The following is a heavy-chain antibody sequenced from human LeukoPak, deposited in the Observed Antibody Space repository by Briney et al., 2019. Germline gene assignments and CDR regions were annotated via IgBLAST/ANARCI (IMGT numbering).Heavy chain of an antibody. V-gene: IGHV3-7*01. CDR3: AEEGSSWYEGYFDY. D-gene: IGHD6-13*01. Sequence: GGSLRLSCAASGFTFSSYWMSWVRQAPGKGLEWVANIKQDGSEKYYVDSVKGRFTISRDNAKNSLYLQMNSLRAEDTAVYYCAEEGSSWYEGYFDYWGQGTLVTVSS. J-gene: IGHJ4*02. CDR2: IKQDGSEK. CDR1: GFTFSSYW.